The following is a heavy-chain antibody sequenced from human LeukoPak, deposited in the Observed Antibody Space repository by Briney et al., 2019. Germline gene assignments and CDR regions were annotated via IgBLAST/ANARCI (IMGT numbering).Heavy chain of an antibody. CDR1: GFTYSSYW. Sequence: PGGSLRLSCAASGFTYSSYWMSGVRHAPGKGLEGVANIKQDGSEKYYVDSVKGRFTISRDNTKNSLYLQMSSLRAEDTAVYYCATEGYSSSWFEYWGQGTLVTVSS. CDR2: IKQDGSEK. J-gene: IGHJ4*02. V-gene: IGHV3-7*01. D-gene: IGHD6-13*01. CDR3: ATEGYSSSWFEY.